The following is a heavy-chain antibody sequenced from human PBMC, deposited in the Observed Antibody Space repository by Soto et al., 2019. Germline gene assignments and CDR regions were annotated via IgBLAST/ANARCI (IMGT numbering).Heavy chain of an antibody. CDR3: ARSGGSAGWFDP. V-gene: IGHV4-38-2*01. J-gene: IGHJ5*02. CDR2: ISHSGTT. Sequence: PSETLSLTCVVSGYSITTGYYWGWIRQPPGKGLEWIGSISHSGTTFYSSSLKSRDTISKDASKNQFSLKVNSVIAADTAVYYCARSGGSAGWFDPWGPGSLVTVSS. D-gene: IGHD2-15*01. CDR1: GYSITTGYY.